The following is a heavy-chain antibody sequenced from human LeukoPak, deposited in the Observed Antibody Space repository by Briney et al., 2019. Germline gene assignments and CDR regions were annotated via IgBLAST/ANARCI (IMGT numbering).Heavy chain of an antibody. J-gene: IGHJ4*02. Sequence: PGGSLRLSCAASGFTFSNYWMTWVRRAPGKGLEWIGNIYYSGSTYYNPSLKSRVTISVETSKNQFSLKLSSVTAADTAVYYCARDGRFPPEVLPRYFDYWGQGTLVTVSS. CDR2: IYYSGST. D-gene: IGHD1-26*01. CDR1: GFTFSNYW. CDR3: ARDGRFPPEVLPRYFDY. V-gene: IGHV4-4*02.